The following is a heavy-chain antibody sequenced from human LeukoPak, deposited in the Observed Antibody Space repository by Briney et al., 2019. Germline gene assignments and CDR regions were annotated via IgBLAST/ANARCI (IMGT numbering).Heavy chain of an antibody. V-gene: IGHV1-69*13. CDR3: ARVRRTYYYDSSGYWDAFDI. CDR2: IIPIFGTA. D-gene: IGHD3-22*01. Sequence: VASVKVSCKASGGTFSSYAISWVRQAPGQGLEWMAGIIPIFGTANYAQKFQGRVTITADESTSTAYMELSSLRSEDTAVYYCARVRRTYYYDSSGYWDAFDIWGQGTMVTVSS. J-gene: IGHJ3*02. CDR1: GGTFSSYA.